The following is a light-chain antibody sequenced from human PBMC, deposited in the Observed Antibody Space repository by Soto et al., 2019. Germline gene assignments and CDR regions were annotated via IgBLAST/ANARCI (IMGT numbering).Light chain of an antibody. Sequence: QSVLTQPASVSGSPGQSITISCTGTSSDVGGYNYVSWYQQHPGKAPKLMIYEVSTRPSGVSNRFSGSKSGNTASLTISGLQAEDEADYYCSSYTSSSTPYVFXTGTKGTVL. V-gene: IGLV2-14*01. CDR2: EVS. CDR1: SSDVGGYNY. CDR3: SSYTSSSTPYV. J-gene: IGLJ1*01.